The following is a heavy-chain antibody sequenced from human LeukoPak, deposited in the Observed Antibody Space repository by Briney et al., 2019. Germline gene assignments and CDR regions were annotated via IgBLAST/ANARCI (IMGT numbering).Heavy chain of an antibody. CDR1: GFSFNRRG. V-gene: IGHV3-48*04. CDR2: ISPRSETI. CDR3: ARIDGPTVFTYYMDL. Sequence: GGSLRLSCAPSGFSFNRRGMNWVRHPPGKGLEWVSYISPRSETIYYAESVEGRFTVSRDDSKDSLYLQMHTLRAEDTAVYYCARIDGPTVFTYYMDLWGKGTTVTVAS. D-gene: IGHD3-16*01. J-gene: IGHJ6*03.